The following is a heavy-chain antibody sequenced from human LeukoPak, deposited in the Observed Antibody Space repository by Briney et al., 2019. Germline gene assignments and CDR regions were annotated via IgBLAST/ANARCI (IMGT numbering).Heavy chain of an antibody. CDR3: ARDESPVVVVDGSNYYYDALDI. D-gene: IGHD2-15*01. J-gene: IGHJ3*02. Sequence: ASVKVSCKASGYTFTSYGISWVRQAPGQGLEWMGWISAYNGNTNYAQKFQGRVTITADESTSTAYMELSSLRSEDTAVYYCARDESPVVVVDGSNYYYDALDIWGQGTMVTVSS. CDR1: GYTFTSYG. CDR2: ISAYNGNT. V-gene: IGHV1-18*01.